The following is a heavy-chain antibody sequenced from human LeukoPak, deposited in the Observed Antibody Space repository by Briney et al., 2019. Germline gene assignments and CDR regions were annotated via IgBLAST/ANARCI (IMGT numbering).Heavy chain of an antibody. Sequence: PGGSLRLSCAASGFTFSSFWMHWVRQAPGKGLVWVSRINSVGSSTSYADSVKGRFTISRDNAKNTLYLQMNRLRAEDTAVYYCARERTSGWDAFDFWGQGTLVTVSS. CDR3: ARERTSGWDAFDF. CDR2: INSVGSST. J-gene: IGHJ4*02. D-gene: IGHD6-19*01. CDR1: GFTFSSFW. V-gene: IGHV3-74*01.